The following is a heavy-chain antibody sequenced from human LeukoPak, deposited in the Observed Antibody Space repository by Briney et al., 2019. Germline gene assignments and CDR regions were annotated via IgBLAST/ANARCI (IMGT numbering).Heavy chain of an antibody. CDR2: INHSGST. D-gene: IGHD2-15*01. CDR3: ASDLGYCSGGSCYT. Sequence: SETLSLTCAVYGGSFSGYYWSWIRQPPGKGLEWIGEINHSGSTNYNPSLKSRVAISVDTSKNQFSLKLSSVTAADTAVYYCASDLGYCSGGSCYTWGQGTLVTVSS. V-gene: IGHV4-34*01. CDR1: GGSFSGYY. J-gene: IGHJ5*02.